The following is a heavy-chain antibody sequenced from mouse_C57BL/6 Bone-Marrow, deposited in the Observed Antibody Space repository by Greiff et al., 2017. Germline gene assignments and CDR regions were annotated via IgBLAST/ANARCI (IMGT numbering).Heavy chain of an antibody. Sequence: EVMLVESGGDLVKPGGSLKLSCAASGFTFSSYGMSWVRQTPDKRLEWVATISSGGSYTYYPDSVKGRFTISRDNAKNTLYLQMSSLKSEDTAMYYCARPVGDYWGQGTTLTVSS. CDR1: GFTFSSYG. D-gene: IGHD1-1*01. V-gene: IGHV5-6*01. CDR2: ISSGGSYT. CDR3: ARPVGDY. J-gene: IGHJ2*01.